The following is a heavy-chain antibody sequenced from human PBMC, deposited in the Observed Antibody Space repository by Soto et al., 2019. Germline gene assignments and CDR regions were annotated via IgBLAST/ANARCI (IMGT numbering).Heavy chain of an antibody. D-gene: IGHD6-13*01. Sequence: GGSLRLSCAASGFTFSGSAMHWVRQASGKGLEWVGRIRSKANSYATAYAASVKGRFTISRDDSKNTAYLQMNSLKTEDTAVYYCTSLPRTNTAAGTGYYFDYWGQGTLVTVSS. V-gene: IGHV3-73*01. CDR2: IRSKANSYAT. J-gene: IGHJ4*02. CDR3: TSLPRTNTAAGTGYYFDY. CDR1: GFTFSGSA.